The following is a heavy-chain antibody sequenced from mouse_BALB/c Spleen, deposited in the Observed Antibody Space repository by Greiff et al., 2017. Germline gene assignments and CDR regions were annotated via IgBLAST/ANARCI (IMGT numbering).Heavy chain of an antibody. D-gene: IGHD2-2*01. CDR1: GFSLTSYD. CDR2: IWTGGGT. V-gene: IGHV2-9-2*01. Sequence: VKLMESGPGLVAPSQSLSITCTVSGFSLTSYDISWIRQPPGKGLEWLGVIWTGGGTNYNSAFMSRLSISKDNSKSQVFLKMNSLQTDDTAIYYCVRDSYGYPAWFAYWGQGTLVTVSA. CDR3: VRDSYGYPAWFAY. J-gene: IGHJ3*01.